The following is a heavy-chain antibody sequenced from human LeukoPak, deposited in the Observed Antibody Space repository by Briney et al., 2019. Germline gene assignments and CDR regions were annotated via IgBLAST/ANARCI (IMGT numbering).Heavy chain of an antibody. D-gene: IGHD3-3*01. J-gene: IGHJ4*02. V-gene: IGHV1-18*01. CDR2: ISAYNGNT. Sequence: ASVKVSCKASGYTFTSYGISWVRQAPGQGLEWMGWISAYNGNTNYAQKLQGRVTMTTDTSTSTAYMELRSLRPDDTAVYYCARFTIFGVVIIPYFDYWGQGTLVTVSS. CDR3: ARFTIFGVVIIPYFDY. CDR1: GYTFTSYG.